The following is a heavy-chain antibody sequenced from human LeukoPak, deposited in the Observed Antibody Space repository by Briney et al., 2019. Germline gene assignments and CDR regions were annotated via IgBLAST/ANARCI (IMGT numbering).Heavy chain of an antibody. D-gene: IGHD5-18*01. CDR1: GFTFSSYW. V-gene: IGHV3-7*03. Sequence: GGSLRLSCAASGFTFSSYWISWVRQAPGKGVEWVANIKEDGSEKYYVDSVKGRFTISRDNAKNSLYLQMNSLRAEDTAVYYCVSSPYYLDTEVYWGQGTLVTVSS. J-gene: IGHJ4*02. CDR2: IKEDGSEK. CDR3: VSSPYYLDTEVY.